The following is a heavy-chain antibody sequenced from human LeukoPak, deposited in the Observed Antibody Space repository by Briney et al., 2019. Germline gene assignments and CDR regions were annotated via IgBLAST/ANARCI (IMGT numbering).Heavy chain of an antibody. V-gene: IGHV3-21*01. CDR3: ARGRVATIDDAFDI. Sequence: GGSLRLSCPASGFTFSNYAMNWLRQAPGKGLEGVSSISSSSSYIYYADSVKGRFTISRDNAKNSLYLQMNSLRAEDTAVDYCARGRVATIDDAFDIWGQGTMVTVSS. CDR2: ISSSSSYI. CDR1: GFTFSNYA. J-gene: IGHJ3*02. D-gene: IGHD5-12*01.